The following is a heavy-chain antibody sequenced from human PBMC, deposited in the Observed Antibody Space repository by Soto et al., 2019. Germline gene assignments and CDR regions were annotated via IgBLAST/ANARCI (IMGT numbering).Heavy chain of an antibody. CDR1: GFTFSTYW. CDR2: INPDGRTT. V-gene: IGHV3-74*01. D-gene: IGHD3-9*01. J-gene: IGHJ5*02. Sequence: EVQLVESGGGLVLPGGSLRLSCAASGFTFSTYWMHWVRQAPGEGLVWVSRINPDGRTTSYAGSVKGRFTISRDNAENTLYLQMNSLRTEDPAVYYCARVSTGESWFDPWGQGTLVTVSS. CDR3: ARVSTGESWFDP.